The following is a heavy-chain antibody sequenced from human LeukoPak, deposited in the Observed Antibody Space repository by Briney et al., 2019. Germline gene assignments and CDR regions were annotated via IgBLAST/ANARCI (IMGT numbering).Heavy chain of an antibody. V-gene: IGHV3-15*01. Sequence: AGGSLRLSCAVSGFTFSNAWMSWVRQAPGKGLEWVGRIKSKTDGGTTDYAAPVKGRFTISRDDSKNTLYLQMNSLKTEDTAVYYCTTDPCSSTSCYSWGQGTLVTVSS. CDR2: IKSKTDGGTT. CDR3: TTDPCSSTSCYS. D-gene: IGHD2-2*02. J-gene: IGHJ4*02. CDR1: GFTFSNAW.